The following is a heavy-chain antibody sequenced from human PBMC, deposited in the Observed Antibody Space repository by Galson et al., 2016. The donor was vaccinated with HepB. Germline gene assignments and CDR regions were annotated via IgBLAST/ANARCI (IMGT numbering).Heavy chain of an antibody. V-gene: IGHV3-21*04. J-gene: IGHJ4*02. CDR1: GFTFSRYG. Sequence: SLRLSCAASGFTFSRYGMHWVRQAPGKGLEWVSTIGGGGGNTHYADSVKGRFTISRDNAKNSLYMQMTSLRAEDTALYYCSQLPHTGYYDFWSGYYSGADNFDFWGQGTLVTVSS. CDR2: IGGGGGNT. CDR3: SQLPHTGYYDFWSGYYSGADNFDF. D-gene: IGHD3-3*01.